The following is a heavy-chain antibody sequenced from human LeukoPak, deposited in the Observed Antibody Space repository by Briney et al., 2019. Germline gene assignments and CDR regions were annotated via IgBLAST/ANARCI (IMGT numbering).Heavy chain of an antibody. CDR1: GFTFSSYW. J-gene: IGHJ4*02. CDR3: ARVGYDILTGYYKTLDY. Sequence: PGGSLRLSCAASGFTFSSYWMSWVRQAPGKGLEWVANIKQDGSEKYYVDSVKGRFTISRDNAKNSLYLQMNSLRAEDTAVYYCARVGYDILTGYYKTLDYWGQGTLVTVSS. CDR2: IKQDGSEK. V-gene: IGHV3-7*01. D-gene: IGHD3-9*01.